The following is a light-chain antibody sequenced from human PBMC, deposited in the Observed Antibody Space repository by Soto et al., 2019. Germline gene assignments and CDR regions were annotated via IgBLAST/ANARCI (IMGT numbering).Light chain of an antibody. CDR3: GTWDSSLSAVV. CDR2: ENN. J-gene: IGLJ2*01. CDR1: SSNIGNNY. V-gene: IGLV1-51*02. Sequence: QSMLTQPPSVSAAPGQKVTISCSGSSSNIGNNYVSWYQQIPGTAPKLHIYENNRRPSGIPDRFSGSKSGTSATLGITGLQTGDEADYYCGTWDSSLSAVVFGGGTKLTVL.